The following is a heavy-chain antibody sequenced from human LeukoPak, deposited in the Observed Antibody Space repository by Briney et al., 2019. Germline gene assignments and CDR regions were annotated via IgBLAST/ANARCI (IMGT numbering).Heavy chain of an antibody. Sequence: PSETLSLTCAVYGGSFRGYYWSRIRQPPGQGLEWIGEINHSGSTNYNPSLKSRVTISVDTSKNQFSLKLSSVTAADTAVYYCAREKLWFGELLYEEMDVWGKGTTVTVSS. D-gene: IGHD3-10*01. CDR2: INHSGST. V-gene: IGHV4-34*01. CDR1: GGSFRGYY. CDR3: AREKLWFGELLYEEMDV. J-gene: IGHJ6*04.